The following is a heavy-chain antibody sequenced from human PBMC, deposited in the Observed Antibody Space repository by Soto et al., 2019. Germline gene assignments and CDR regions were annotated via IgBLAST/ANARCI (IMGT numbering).Heavy chain of an antibody. Sequence: SQTLSLTSAISWDTFSSNIASWNCSRQSPSRGLEWLGRTYYRSKWYNDYAVSVKSRITINPDTSKNQFSLQLNSVTPEDTAVYYCPRGQRKTGPYFDYWGQGTLVTVSS. CDR2: TYYRSKWYN. J-gene: IGHJ4*02. D-gene: IGHD1-1*01. CDR1: WDTFSSNIAS. CDR3: PRGQRKTGPYFDY. V-gene: IGHV6-1*01.